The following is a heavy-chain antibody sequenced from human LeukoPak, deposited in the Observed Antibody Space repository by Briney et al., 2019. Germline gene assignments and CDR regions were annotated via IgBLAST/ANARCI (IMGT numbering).Heavy chain of an antibody. CDR2: INSDGSST. CDR1: GFTVSGNY. J-gene: IGHJ6*03. Sequence: GGSLRLSCAVSGFTVSGNYMSWVRQAPGKGLVWVSRINSDGSSTSYADSVKGRFTISRDNAKNTLYLQMNSLRAEDTAVYYCARGQRGSGWTGYYYYYMDVWGKGTTVTISS. D-gene: IGHD6-19*01. CDR3: ARGQRGSGWTGYYYYYMDV. V-gene: IGHV3-74*01.